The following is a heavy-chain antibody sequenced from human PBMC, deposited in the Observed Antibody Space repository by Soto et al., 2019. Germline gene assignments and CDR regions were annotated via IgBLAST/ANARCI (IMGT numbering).Heavy chain of an antibody. CDR1: GGTIRSPDW. V-gene: IGHV4-4*02. CDR3: ARGRGRYSSGWSWFDP. CDR2: IFQSGST. Sequence: SDTLSLTCGVSGGTIRSPDWWTWVRQPPGKGLEWIGEIFQSGSTNYTPSLESRVTISVDKSKNQFSLTLTSVTAADTAVYFCARGRGRYSSGWSWFDPWGQGILVTVSS. D-gene: IGHD6-19*01. J-gene: IGHJ5*02.